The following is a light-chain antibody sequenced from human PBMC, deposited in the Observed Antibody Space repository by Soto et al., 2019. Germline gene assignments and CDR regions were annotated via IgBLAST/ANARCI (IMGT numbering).Light chain of an antibody. J-gene: IGKJ1*01. CDR3: QQYNNWPPWT. Sequence: EIVMTQSPATLSVSPGESATLSCRASQSVSSNLAWYQQKPGQAPSLLIYGASIRATGIPARFSGSGSGTDFTLTISSLQSEDFAVYYCQQYNNWPPWTFGPGTKVETK. CDR2: GAS. CDR1: QSVSSN. V-gene: IGKV3-15*01.